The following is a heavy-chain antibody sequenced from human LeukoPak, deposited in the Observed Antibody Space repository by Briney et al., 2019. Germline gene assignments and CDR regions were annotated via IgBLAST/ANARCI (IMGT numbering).Heavy chain of an antibody. V-gene: IGHV4-39*07. Sequence: PSETLSLTCTVSGGSISSSSYYWGWIRQPPGKGLEWIGSIYYSGSTYYNPSLKSRVTISVDTSKNQFSLKLSSVTAADTAVYYCGRLPSYYGSSLYPDYWGQGTLVTVSS. CDR1: GGSISSSSYY. D-gene: IGHD2-2*01. CDR2: IYYSGST. J-gene: IGHJ4*02. CDR3: GRLPSYYGSSLYPDY.